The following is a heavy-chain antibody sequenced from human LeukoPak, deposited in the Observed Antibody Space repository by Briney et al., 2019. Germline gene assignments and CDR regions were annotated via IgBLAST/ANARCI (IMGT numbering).Heavy chain of an antibody. CDR1: GGTFSIYA. D-gene: IGHD2-15*01. CDR2: IIPIFGTA. Sequence: GASVKVSCKASGGTFSIYAISWVRQAPGQGLEWMGGIIPIFGTANYAQKFQGRVTITADESTSTAYMELSSLRSEDTAVYYCARAGCSGGSCYFMVYWGQGTLVTVSS. V-gene: IGHV1-69*13. J-gene: IGHJ4*02. CDR3: ARAGCSGGSCYFMVY.